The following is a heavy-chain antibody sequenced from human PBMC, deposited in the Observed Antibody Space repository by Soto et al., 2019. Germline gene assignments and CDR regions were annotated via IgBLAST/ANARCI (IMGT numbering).Heavy chain of an antibody. CDR1: GLTFSAYA. CDR3: AKEYYCDH. J-gene: IGHJ4*02. CDR2: INVDDRT. Sequence: EVQLLESGGGLVQPGGSLRLSCAASGLTFSAYAMSWVRQAPGKGLEWVSSINVDDRTDYAYPVKGRFTMSRDNSKGTGFLEGSGLRVEDTATLYCAKEYYCDHWGQGTQVTVSS. V-gene: IGHV3-23*01.